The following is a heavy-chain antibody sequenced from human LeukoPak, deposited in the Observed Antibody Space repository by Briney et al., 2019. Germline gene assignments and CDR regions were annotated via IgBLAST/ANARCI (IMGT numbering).Heavy chain of an antibody. CDR2: IYYSGTT. CDR3: ARRHSTSWYDY. Sequence: SETLSLTCAVSGYSISSGYYGGWIRQPPGKGLEWIGSIYYSGTTYYNPSLKSRVTISVDTSKNQFSLKLSSVTAADTAVYYCARRHSTSWYDYWGQGTLVTVSS. CDR1: GYSISSGYY. V-gene: IGHV4-38-2*01. D-gene: IGHD6-13*01. J-gene: IGHJ4*02.